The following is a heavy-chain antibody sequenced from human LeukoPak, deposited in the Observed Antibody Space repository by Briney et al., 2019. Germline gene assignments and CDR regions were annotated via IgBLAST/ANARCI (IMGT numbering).Heavy chain of an antibody. D-gene: IGHD6-6*01. V-gene: IGHV3-9*01. CDR1: GFTFDDYA. J-gene: IGHJ4*02. Sequence: GRSLRLSCAASGFTFDDYAMHWVRQAPGKGLEWVSGISWNSGSIGYADSVKGRFTISRDNAKNSLYLQMNSLRAEDTAVYYCARDLSRPLDFDYWGQGTLVTVSS. CDR2: ISWNSGSI. CDR3: ARDLSRPLDFDY.